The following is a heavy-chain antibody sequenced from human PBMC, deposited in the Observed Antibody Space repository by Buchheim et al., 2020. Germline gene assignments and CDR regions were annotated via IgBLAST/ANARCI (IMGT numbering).Heavy chain of an antibody. CDR2: ISAYSGDT. CDR3: ARWSGSNFLLDYFDY. CDR1: GYAFSAYG. Sequence: QVQLVQSGAEVKKPGASVKVSCKAFGYAFSAYGISWVRQAPGQGLEWMGLISAYSGDTNYAQKVQGRVTMTTDTSTRTASMELRSLTSDDTAVYFCARWSGSNFLLDYFDYWGQGTL. D-gene: IGHD1-26*01. V-gene: IGHV1-18*01. J-gene: IGHJ4*02.